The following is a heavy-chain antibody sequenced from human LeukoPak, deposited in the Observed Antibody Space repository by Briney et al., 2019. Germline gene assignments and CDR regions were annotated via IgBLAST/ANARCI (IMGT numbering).Heavy chain of an antibody. CDR3: FTAMVGHVVY. D-gene: IGHD5-18*01. CDR2: IYYSGST. Sequence: SETLSLTCTVSGGSISSSSHYWGWIRQPPGKGLEWIGSIYYSGSTYYNPSLKSRATISVDTSKNQFSLKLSSVTAADTAVYYCFTAMVGHVVYWGQGTLVTVSS. V-gene: IGHV4-39*01. CDR1: GGSISSSSHY. J-gene: IGHJ4*02.